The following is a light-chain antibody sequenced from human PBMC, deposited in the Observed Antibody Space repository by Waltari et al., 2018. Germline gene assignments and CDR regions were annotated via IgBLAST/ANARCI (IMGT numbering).Light chain of an antibody. CDR3: CSYAGSSPYV. Sequence: QSALTQPASVSGSPGQSITLSCTGTSSAVGSYNLFSWYQQHPGKAPKLMIYEGSKRPSGVSNRFSGSKSGNTASLTISGLQAEDEADYYCCSYAGSSPYVFGTGTKVTVL. V-gene: IGLV2-23*01. CDR1: SSAVGSYNL. J-gene: IGLJ1*01. CDR2: EGS.